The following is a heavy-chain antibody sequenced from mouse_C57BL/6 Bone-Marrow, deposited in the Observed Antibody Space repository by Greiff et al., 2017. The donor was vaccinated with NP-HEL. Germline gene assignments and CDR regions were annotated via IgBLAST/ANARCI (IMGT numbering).Heavy chain of an antibody. CDR1: GYTFTSYW. V-gene: IGHV1-64*01. CDR3: ARDYGRANWYFDV. CDR2: IHPNSGST. Sequence: VQLQQPGAELVKPGASVKLSCKASGYTFTSYWMHWVKQRPGQGLEWIGMIHPNSGSTNYNEKFKSKATLTVDKSSSTAYMQLSSLTSEDSAVYYGARDYGRANWYFDVWGTGTTVTVSS. D-gene: IGHD1-1*01. J-gene: IGHJ1*03.